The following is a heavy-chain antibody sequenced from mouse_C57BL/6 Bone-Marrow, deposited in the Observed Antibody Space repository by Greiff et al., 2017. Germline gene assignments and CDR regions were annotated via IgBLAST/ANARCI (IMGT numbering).Heavy chain of an antibody. Sequence: EVKLVESGGGLVKPGGSLKLSCAASGFTFSSYTMSWVRQTPEKRLEWVATISGGGGNTYYQDSVKGRFTISRDNAKNTLYLQMSSLRSEDTALYYCARNLNYFDYWGQGTTLTVSS. J-gene: IGHJ2*01. CDR3: ARNLNYFDY. V-gene: IGHV5-9*01. CDR1: GFTFSSYT. CDR2: ISGGGGNT.